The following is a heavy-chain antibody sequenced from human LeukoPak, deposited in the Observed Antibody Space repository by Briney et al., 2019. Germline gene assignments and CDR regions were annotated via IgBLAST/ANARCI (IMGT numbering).Heavy chain of an antibody. J-gene: IGHJ6*03. V-gene: IGHV4-39*07. D-gene: IGHD3-3*01. CDR2: IYYSGST. CDR1: GGSISSSSYY. Sequence: PSETLSLTCTVSGGSISSSSYYWGWIRQPPGKGLEWIGSIYYSGSTYYNPSLKSRVTISVDTSKNQFSLKLSSVTALDTAVYYCARIPPPYDPWGDYYMDVWGKGTTVTVSS. CDR3: ARIPPPYDPWGDYYMDV.